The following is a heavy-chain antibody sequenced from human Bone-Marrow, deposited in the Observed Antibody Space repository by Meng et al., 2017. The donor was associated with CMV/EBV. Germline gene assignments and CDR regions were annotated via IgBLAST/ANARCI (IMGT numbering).Heavy chain of an antibody. Sequence: ASVKDSCKASGYIFTSYYLHWVRQARGQGLEWMGIINPSGGSTSDAQKFQRRDTMTRDTSTSTVYMELSSLRSEDTAVYYGVRSNYDFLNGYYPDYWGQGTLVTVSS. CDR1: GYIFTSYY. CDR3: VRSNYDFLNGYYPDY. CDR2: INPSGGST. J-gene: IGHJ4*02. D-gene: IGHD3/OR15-3a*01. V-gene: IGHV1-46*01.